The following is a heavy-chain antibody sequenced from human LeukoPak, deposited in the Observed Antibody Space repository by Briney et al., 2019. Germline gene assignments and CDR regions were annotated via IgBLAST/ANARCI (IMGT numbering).Heavy chain of an antibody. D-gene: IGHD3-3*02. Sequence: GGSLRLSCAASGFTFSNAWMSWVRQAPGKGLEWVGRIKSKTDGGTTDNAAPVKGRFTISRDDSKNTLYLQMNSLKTEDTAVYYCTTSISQPGPYGMDVWGQGTTVTVSS. CDR2: IKSKTDGGTT. V-gene: IGHV3-15*01. CDR1: GFTFSNAW. CDR3: TTSISQPGPYGMDV. J-gene: IGHJ6*02.